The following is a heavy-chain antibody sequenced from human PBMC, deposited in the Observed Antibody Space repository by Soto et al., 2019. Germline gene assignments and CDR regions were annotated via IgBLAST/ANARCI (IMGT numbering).Heavy chain of an antibody. V-gene: IGHV5-10-1*01. Sequence: HRDSLKLSCTGSGYSFTLYWISWVRQMPGKGLEWMGRIDPSDSYTNYSPSFQGHVTISADKSISTAYLQWSSLKASDTAMYYCASRSIAAAGYYYGMDVWGQGTTVTVSS. CDR3: ASRSIAAAGYYYGMDV. CDR2: IDPSDSYT. D-gene: IGHD6-13*01. CDR1: GYSFTLYW. J-gene: IGHJ6*02.